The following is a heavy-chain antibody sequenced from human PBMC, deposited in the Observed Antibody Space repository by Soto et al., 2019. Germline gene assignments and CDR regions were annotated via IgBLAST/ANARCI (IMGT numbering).Heavy chain of an antibody. D-gene: IGHD2-2*01. CDR1: GGSISSGGYY. V-gene: IGHV4-31*03. CDR3: ARVSDATYGMDV. Sequence: SETLSLTCTVSGGSISSGGYYWSWIRQHPGKGLEWIGYIYYSGSTYYDPSLKSRVTISVDTSKNQFSLKLSSVTAADTAVYYCARVSDATYGMDVWGQGTTVTVSS. CDR2: IYYSGST. J-gene: IGHJ6*02.